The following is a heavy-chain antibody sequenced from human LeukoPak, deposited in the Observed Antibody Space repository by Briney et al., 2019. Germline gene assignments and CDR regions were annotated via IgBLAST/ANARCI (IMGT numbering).Heavy chain of an antibody. Sequence: PGGSLRLSCAASGFTFSNYSMNWVRQAPGKGLEWVSYISSSSSTIYYADSVKGRFTISRDKAKNSLDLQMNSLRAEDTAVYYCAKSGYYFDYWGQGTLVTVSS. J-gene: IGHJ4*02. D-gene: IGHD2-15*01. CDR3: AKSGYYFDY. CDR1: GFTFSNYS. CDR2: ISSSSSTI. V-gene: IGHV3-48*01.